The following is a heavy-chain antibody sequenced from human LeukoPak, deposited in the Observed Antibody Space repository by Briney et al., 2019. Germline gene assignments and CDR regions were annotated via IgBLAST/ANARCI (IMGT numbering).Heavy chain of an antibody. J-gene: IGHJ5*02. Sequence: ASVKVSCKASGYTFTGYYMHWVRQAPGQGSEGMGRINPNSGGTNYAQKVQGRVTMNRDTTKRTEYMEQRRLRYDDRAVYYCARGARAAAGTLLPRGQGTLVTVSS. CDR1: GYTFTGYY. D-gene: IGHD6-13*01. CDR2: INPNSGGT. CDR3: ARGARAAAGTLLP. V-gene: IGHV1-2*06.